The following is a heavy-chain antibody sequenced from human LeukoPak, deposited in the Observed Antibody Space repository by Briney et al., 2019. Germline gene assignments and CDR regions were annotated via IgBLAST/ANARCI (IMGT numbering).Heavy chain of an antibody. CDR3: VRQQTPHGNFDY. D-gene: IGHD1-26*01. CDR1: GFTFSNHA. V-gene: IGHV3-13*01. J-gene: IGHJ4*02. CDR2: NGTAGDT. Sequence: GGSLRLSCATSGFTFSNHAMHWVRQASGKGLEWVSANGTAGDTFYPGSVKGRFTISRENAKNSLSLQMNSLRAEDTAVYYCVRQQTPHGNFDYWGREPWSPSPQ.